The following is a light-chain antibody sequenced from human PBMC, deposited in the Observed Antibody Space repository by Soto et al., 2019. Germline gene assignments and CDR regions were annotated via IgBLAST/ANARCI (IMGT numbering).Light chain of an antibody. Sequence: QSALTQPASVSGSPGQSITISCTGTSSDVGTYEYVSWYQHHPGKAPKLMIYYVSNRPSGVSDRFSGSKSGNTASLTVSGLQAEDEADYYCSSYASNGDVLFGGGTKVTVL. CDR1: SSDVGTYEY. CDR3: SSYASNGDVL. J-gene: IGLJ2*01. CDR2: YVS. V-gene: IGLV2-14*03.